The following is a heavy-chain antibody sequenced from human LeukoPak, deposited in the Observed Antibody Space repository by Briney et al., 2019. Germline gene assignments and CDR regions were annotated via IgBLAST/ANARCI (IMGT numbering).Heavy chain of an antibody. CDR3: ARDRVPGCSGGSCYATDI. D-gene: IGHD2-15*01. J-gene: IGHJ3*02. V-gene: IGHV3-48*04. CDR2: ISSSSSTI. CDR1: GFTFSSYS. Sequence: GGSLRLSCAASGFTFSSYSMNWVRQAPGKGLEWVSYISSSSSTIYYADSVKGRFTISRDNAKNSLYLQMNSLRAEDTAVYYCARDRVPGCSGGSCYATDIWGQGTMVTVSS.